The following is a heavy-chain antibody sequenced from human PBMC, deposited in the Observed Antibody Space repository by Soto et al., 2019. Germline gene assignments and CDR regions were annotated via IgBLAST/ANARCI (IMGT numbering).Heavy chain of an antibody. V-gene: IGHV3-74*01. CDR1: GFRISDYW. CDR2: IKNDGSVT. J-gene: IGHJ5*02. CDR3: ARSDWFDP. Sequence: EVQLVESGGGLVQPGGSLRLSCVASGFRISDYWMSWVRQVPGKGPEWVSRIKNDGSVTSYADSVKGRFSISRDNARNTLYLQMNSLRVEDTAVYHCARSDWFDPWGQGILVTVSS.